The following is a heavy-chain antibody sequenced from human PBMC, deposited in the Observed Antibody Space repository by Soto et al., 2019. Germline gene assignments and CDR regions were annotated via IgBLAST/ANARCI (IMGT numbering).Heavy chain of an antibody. Sequence: PSETLSLTCAVYGGSFSGYYWSWIRQPPGKGLEWIGEINHSGSTNYNPSLKSRVTISVDTSKNQFSLKLSSVTAADAAVYYCARGLAARPGTDYWGQGTLVTVSS. CDR3: ARGLAARPGTDY. CDR2: INHSGST. CDR1: GGSFSGYY. J-gene: IGHJ4*02. V-gene: IGHV4-34*01. D-gene: IGHD6-6*01.